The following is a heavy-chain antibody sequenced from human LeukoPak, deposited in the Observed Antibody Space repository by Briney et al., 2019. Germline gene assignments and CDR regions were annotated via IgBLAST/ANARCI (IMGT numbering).Heavy chain of an antibody. Sequence: SETLSLTCTVSGGSISSYYWSWIRQPPGKGLEWVGYIYYSGSTNYNPSLKSRVTISVDPSKNQFSLKLSSVTAADTAVYYCARAPYYYDSSGSVGSFDPWGQGTLVTVSS. CDR2: IYYSGST. V-gene: IGHV4-59*01. CDR1: GGSISSYY. J-gene: IGHJ5*02. CDR3: ARAPYYYDSSGSVGSFDP. D-gene: IGHD3-22*01.